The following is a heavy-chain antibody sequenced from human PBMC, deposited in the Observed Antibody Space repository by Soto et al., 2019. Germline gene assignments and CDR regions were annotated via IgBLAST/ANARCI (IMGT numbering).Heavy chain of an antibody. CDR2: IYWDDDK. V-gene: IGHV2-5*02. CDR1: GFSLSTSGVG. J-gene: IGHJ5*02. D-gene: IGHD4-17*01. CDR3: ARTGAVNWLDP. Sequence: QITLKESGPTLVKPTQTLTLTCTFSGFSLSTSGVGVGWIRQPPGKALEWLALIYWDDDKRYSPSLKSRLTINKDTSKNQVVLTVTNMDPVDTATYYCARTGAVNWLDPGGQGTLVTVSS.